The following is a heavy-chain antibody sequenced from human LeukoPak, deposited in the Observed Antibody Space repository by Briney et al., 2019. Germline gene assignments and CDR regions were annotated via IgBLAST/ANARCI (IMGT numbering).Heavy chain of an antibody. Sequence: ASVKVSCKASGGTFSSYAISWVRQAPGQGLEWMGRIIPILGIANYAQKFQGRVTITADKSTSTAYMELSSLRSEDTAVYYCARERSIAVAAGLDYWGQGTLVTVSS. CDR3: ARERSIAVAAGLDY. CDR1: GGTFSSYA. V-gene: IGHV1-69*04. J-gene: IGHJ4*02. CDR2: IIPILGIA. D-gene: IGHD6-19*01.